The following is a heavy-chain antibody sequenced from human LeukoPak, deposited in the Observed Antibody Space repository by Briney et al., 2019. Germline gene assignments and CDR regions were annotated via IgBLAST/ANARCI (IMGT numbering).Heavy chain of an antibody. CDR3: ARGRLGSGPASYMDV. D-gene: IGHD3-10*01. CDR1: GFTFSSYT. Sequence: PGGSLRLSCAASGFTFSSYTMKWVRQAPGKGLEWVAYISSSGNTIYYADSVKGRFTISRDNAKNSLYLQMNSLRAEDTAVYYCARGRLGSGPASYMDVWGKGTTVSVSS. CDR2: ISSSGNTI. J-gene: IGHJ6*03. V-gene: IGHV3-48*01.